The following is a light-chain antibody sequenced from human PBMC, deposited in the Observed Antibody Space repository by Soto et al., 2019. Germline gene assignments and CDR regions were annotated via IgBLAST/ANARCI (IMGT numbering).Light chain of an antibody. CDR2: AAS. J-gene: IGKJ2*01. CDR1: QTISTY. Sequence: DIQMTQSPSSLSASVGDRVTITCRASQTISTYLKWYQQNPGKAPKLLIYAASNLQNGVPSRFSGSGSGTDFTLTISSLHPEDFATYYCQKSSSIPYTFGQGTKLEIK. CDR3: QKSSSIPYT. V-gene: IGKV1-39*01.